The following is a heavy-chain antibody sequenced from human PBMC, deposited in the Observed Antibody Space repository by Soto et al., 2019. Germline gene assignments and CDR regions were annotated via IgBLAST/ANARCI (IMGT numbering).Heavy chain of an antibody. D-gene: IGHD3-22*01. CDR2: IKSKTDGGTT. V-gene: IGHV3-15*07. CDR3: STDSYSDMTVVRLDN. CDR1: GFTFSNAW. Sequence: EVQLVESGGGLVQPGGSLRLSCAASGFTFSNAWINWVRQAPGKGLEWVGRIKSKTDGGTTDFAAPVKGRFAISRDDSKNISYMPMNSLKIADTAVYYCSTDSYSDMTVVRLDNWGHGTLVTLSS. J-gene: IGHJ4*01.